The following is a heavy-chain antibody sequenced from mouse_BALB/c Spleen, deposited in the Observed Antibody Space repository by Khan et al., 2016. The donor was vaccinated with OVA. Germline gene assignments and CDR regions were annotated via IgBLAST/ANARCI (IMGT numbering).Heavy chain of an antibody. J-gene: IGHJ4*01. V-gene: IGHV1-4*01. CDR3: ARRTTEYALDY. Sequence: QLKQSGAELARPGASVKMSCKASGYTFTSHTMHWVKQRPGQGLEWIGYINPRSDYTQYNQKFNDKATLTADISSSTAYMQLSSLTSEDSAVYYCARRTTEYALDYWGQGTSVTVSS. CDR1: GYTFTSHT. CDR2: INPRSDYT. D-gene: IGHD2-14*01.